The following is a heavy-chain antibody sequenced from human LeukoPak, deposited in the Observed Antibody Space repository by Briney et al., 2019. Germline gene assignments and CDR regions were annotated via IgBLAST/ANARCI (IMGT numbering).Heavy chain of an antibody. J-gene: IGHJ6*03. CDR1: GYTFTSYD. V-gene: IGHV1-8*01. Sequence: ASVTVSFKASGYTFTSYDINWVRQATGQGLEWMGWMNPNSGNTGYAQKFQGRVTMTRNTSISTAYMELSSLRSEDTAVYYCARELSGWYYYYYYMDVWGKGTTVTVSS. D-gene: IGHD6-19*01. CDR2: MNPNSGNT. CDR3: ARELSGWYYYYYYMDV.